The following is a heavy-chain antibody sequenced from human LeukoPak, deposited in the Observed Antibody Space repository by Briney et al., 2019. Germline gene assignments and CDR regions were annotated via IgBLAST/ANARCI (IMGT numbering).Heavy chain of an antibody. CDR1: GGSITSYY. J-gene: IGHJ4*02. CDR2: IYYTGST. V-gene: IGHV4-59*01. Sequence: SETLSLTCTVSGGSITSYYWSWIRQPPGKGLEWIAYIYYTGSTNYNPSLESRVTISVDASKNQFSLRLSSVTAADTAVYYCARLTVTTAIDYWGQGTLVTVSS. CDR3: ARLTVTTAIDY. D-gene: IGHD4-17*01.